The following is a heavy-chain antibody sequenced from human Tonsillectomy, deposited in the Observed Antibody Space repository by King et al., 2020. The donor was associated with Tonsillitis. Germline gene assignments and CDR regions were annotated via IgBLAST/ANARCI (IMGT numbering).Heavy chain of an antibody. CDR2: ISYDGSNK. J-gene: IGHJ6*02. CDR1: GFTFSSYA. V-gene: IGHV3-30-3*01. D-gene: IGHD2-15*01. CDR3: ARDGYLAGIGCSGGSCYRYYYYGMDV. Sequence: QLVQSGGGVVQPGRSLRLSCAASGFTFSSYAMHWVRQAPGKGLEWVAVISYDGSNKYYADSVKGRFTISRDNSKNTLYLQMNSLRAEDTAVYYCARDGYLAGIGCSGGSCYRYYYYGMDVWGQGTTVTVSS.